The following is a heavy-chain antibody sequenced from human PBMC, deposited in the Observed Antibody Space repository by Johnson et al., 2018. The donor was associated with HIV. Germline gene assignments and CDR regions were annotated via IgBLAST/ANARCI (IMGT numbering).Heavy chain of an antibody. CDR3: ALSGSSVVVAFDI. CDR1: GFTVSSNY. D-gene: IGHD6-6*01. CDR2: IYSGGST. Sequence: VQLVESGGGLVQPGGSLRLSCAASGFTVSSNYMSWVRQAPGKGLEWVSVIYSGGSTYYADSVKGRFTISRDNSKNTLYLQMNSLRAEDTDVYYCALSGSSVVVAFDIWGQGTMVTVSS. J-gene: IGHJ3*02. V-gene: IGHV3-66*01.